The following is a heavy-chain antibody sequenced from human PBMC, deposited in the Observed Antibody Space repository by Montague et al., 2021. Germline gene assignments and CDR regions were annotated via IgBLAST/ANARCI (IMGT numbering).Heavy chain of an antibody. V-gene: IGHV4-38-2*02. J-gene: IGHJ4*02. D-gene: IGHD2-15*01. CDR2: IFHSGST. Sequence: SETLSLTCTVSGHSISSGYYWGWIRQPPGKGLEWIGSIFHSGSTYYNPSLKSRVTISVDTSKNQFSLKLTSVTAADTALYYCARDREAAPFGYWGQGTLVTVSS. CDR1: GHSISSGYY. CDR3: ARDREAAPFGY.